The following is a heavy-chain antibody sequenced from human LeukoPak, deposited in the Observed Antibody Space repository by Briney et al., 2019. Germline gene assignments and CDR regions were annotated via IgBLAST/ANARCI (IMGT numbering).Heavy chain of an antibody. J-gene: IGHJ4*02. CDR2: IYKSGST. CDR3: AREEYFQDSNGYSYYFHS. V-gene: IGHV4-4*07. Sequence: PSETLSLTCTVSGGSIGWDYWSWIRQSAGKGLEWIGRIYKSGSTNYNPSFRSRVAMSVDTSKNQFSLNVTSVTAADTAVYYCAREEYFQDSNGYSYYFHSWGQGSLVTVSS. CDR1: GGSIGWDY. D-gene: IGHD3-22*01.